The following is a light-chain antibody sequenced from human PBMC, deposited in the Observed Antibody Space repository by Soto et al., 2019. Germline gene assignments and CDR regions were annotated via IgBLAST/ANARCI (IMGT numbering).Light chain of an antibody. J-gene: IGLJ1*01. CDR3: CSYAGTYTFYV. V-gene: IGLV2-11*01. Sequence: QSVLTQPRSVSGSPGQSVTISCTGTSSDVGGYDLVSWYQQHPGKAPKLMIYDVTKRPSGVPDRFSGSRSGNTASRTISGLQAEDDADYYCCSYAGTYTFYVFGTGTKLTVL. CDR2: DVT. CDR1: SSDVGGYDL.